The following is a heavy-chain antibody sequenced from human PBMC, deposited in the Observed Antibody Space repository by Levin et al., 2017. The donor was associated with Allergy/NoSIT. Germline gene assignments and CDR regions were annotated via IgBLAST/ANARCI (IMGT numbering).Heavy chain of an antibody. CDR1: GFTFSDHY. CDR3: TMDYSGDYYGMDV. J-gene: IGHJ6*02. D-gene: IGHD4-11*01. V-gene: IGHV3-72*01. CDR2: SGNKAKSYTT. Sequence: GGSLRLSCAASGFTFSDHYMDWVRQAPGKGLEWLGRSGNKAKSYTTEYAASVKVRFTISRDGSKNSLYLLMNSLKTEDTAVYYCTMDYSGDYYGMDVWGQGTTVTVSS.